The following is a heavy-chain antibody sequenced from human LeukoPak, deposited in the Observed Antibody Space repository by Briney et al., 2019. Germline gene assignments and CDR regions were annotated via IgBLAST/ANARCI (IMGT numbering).Heavy chain of an antibody. V-gene: IGHV4-39*07. Sequence: PSETLSLTCTVSGGSISSSSYYWGWIRQPPGKGLEWIGSIYYSGSTYYNPSLKSRVTISVDTSKNQFSLKLSSVTAADTAVYYCARGRTYYDFWSGYIPSWFDPWGQGTLVTVSS. D-gene: IGHD3-3*01. J-gene: IGHJ5*02. CDR3: ARGRTYYDFWSGYIPSWFDP. CDR2: IYYSGST. CDR1: GGSISSSSYY.